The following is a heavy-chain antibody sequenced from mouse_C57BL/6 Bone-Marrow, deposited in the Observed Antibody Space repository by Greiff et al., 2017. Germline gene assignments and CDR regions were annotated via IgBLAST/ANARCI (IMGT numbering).Heavy chain of an antibody. CDR2: ISSGGSYT. J-gene: IGHJ3*01. CDR1: GFTFSSYG. CDR3: ARHDYGAWFAY. V-gene: IGHV5-6*01. D-gene: IGHD1-1*01. Sequence: EVKLMESGGDLVKPGGSLKLSCAASGFTFSSYGMSWVRQTPDKRLEWVATISSGGSYTYYPDSVKGRFTLSGDNAKNTLYLQMSSLKSEDTAMYYCARHDYGAWFAYWGQGTLVTVSA.